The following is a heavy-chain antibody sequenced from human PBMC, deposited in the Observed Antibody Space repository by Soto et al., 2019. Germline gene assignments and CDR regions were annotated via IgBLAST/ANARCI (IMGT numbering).Heavy chain of an antibody. CDR1: GYTFTSYD. V-gene: IGHV1-8*01. CDR2: MNPNSGNT. J-gene: IGHJ6*02. Sequence: ASVKVSFKASGYTFTSYDINWVRQATGQGLEWMGWMNPNSGNTGYAQKFQGRVTMTRNTSISTAYMELSSLRSEDTAVYYCASAGYSSSWYVYYYYGMDVWGQGTTVTVSS. D-gene: IGHD6-13*01. CDR3: ASAGYSSSWYVYYYYGMDV.